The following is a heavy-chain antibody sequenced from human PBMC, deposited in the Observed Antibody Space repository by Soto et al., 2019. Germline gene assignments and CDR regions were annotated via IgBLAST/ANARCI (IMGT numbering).Heavy chain of an antibody. D-gene: IGHD2-2*01. J-gene: IGHJ5*02. CDR3: DRASADIVVGNWFDP. Sequence: PSETLSRTCTVSGGSISSGDYYWSWIRQPPGKGLEWIGYIYYSGSTYYNPSLKSRVTISVDTSKNQFSLKLSSVTAADTAVYYCDRASADIVVGNWFDPWGQGTLVTVSS. V-gene: IGHV4-30-4*01. CDR2: IYYSGST. CDR1: GGSISSGDYY.